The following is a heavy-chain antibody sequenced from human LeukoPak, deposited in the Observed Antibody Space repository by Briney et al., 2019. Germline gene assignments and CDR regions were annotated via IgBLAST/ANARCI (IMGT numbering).Heavy chain of an antibody. D-gene: IGHD3-3*01. CDR1: GGSFSGYY. CDR3: ARRAPRWIFGVVIGWFDP. CDR2: INHSGST. V-gene: IGHV4-34*01. Sequence: KPSETLSLTCAVYGGSFSGYYWSWIRQPPGKGLEWIGEINHSGSTNYNPSLKSRVTISVDTSKNQFSLKLSSVTAADTAVYYCARRAPRWIFGVVIGWFDPWGQGTLVTVSS. J-gene: IGHJ5*02.